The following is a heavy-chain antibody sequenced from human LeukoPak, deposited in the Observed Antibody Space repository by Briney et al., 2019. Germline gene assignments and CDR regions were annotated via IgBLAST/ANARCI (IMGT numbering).Heavy chain of an antibody. CDR3: ARADPLEYYMDV. Sequence: GASVKVSCTASGGTFISYAISWVRQAPGQGLEWMGGIIPIFGTANYAQKFQGRVTITADESTSTAYMELSSLRSEDTAVYYCARADPLEYYMDVWGKGTTVTISS. CDR1: GGTFISYA. CDR2: IIPIFGTA. J-gene: IGHJ6*03. D-gene: IGHD1-1*01. V-gene: IGHV1-69*01.